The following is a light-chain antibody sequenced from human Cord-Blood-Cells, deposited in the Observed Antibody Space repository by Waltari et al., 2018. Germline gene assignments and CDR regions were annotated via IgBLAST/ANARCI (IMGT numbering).Light chain of an antibody. V-gene: IGKV3-20*01. CDR2: GAS. J-gene: IGKJ1*01. Sequence: EIVLTQSPGTLSLSPGERATLSCRACQSVSSSYFAWYQQKPGQAPRPLIYGASSRATGIPDRFSGSGSGTDFTLTISRLEPEDFAVYYCQQYGSSPPWTFGQGTKVEIK. CDR1: QSVSSSY. CDR3: QQYGSSPPWT.